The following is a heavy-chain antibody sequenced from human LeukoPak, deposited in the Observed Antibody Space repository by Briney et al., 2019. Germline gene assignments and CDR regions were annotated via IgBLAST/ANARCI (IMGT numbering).Heavy chain of an antibody. V-gene: IGHV3-53*01. D-gene: IGHD3-3*01. CDR3: ARDTVDDFWSGYSYYYYYYMDV. CDR2: IYSGGST. CDR1: GFTVSSNY. J-gene: IGHJ6*03. Sequence: PGGSLRLSCAASGFTVSSNYMSWVRQAPGKGLEWVSVIYSGGSTYYADSVKGRFTISRDNSKNTLYLQMNSLRAEDTAVYYCARDTVDDFWSGYSYYYYYYMDVWGKGTTVTVSS.